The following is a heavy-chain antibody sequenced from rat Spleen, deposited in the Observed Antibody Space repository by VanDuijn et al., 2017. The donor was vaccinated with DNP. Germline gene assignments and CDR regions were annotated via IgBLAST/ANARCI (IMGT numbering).Heavy chain of an antibody. Sequence: EVQLVESDGGLVQPGRSLKLSCAVSGFTFSDYYMAWVRQAPAKGLEWVATLSYDGSSTYYRDSVKGRFIISRDNAKSTLYPRMNSLRSEDTATYYCTRMYTTDYWDFDYWGQGVMVTVSS. J-gene: IGHJ2*01. D-gene: IGHD1-6*01. CDR1: GFTFSDYY. CDR3: TRMYTTDYWDFDY. V-gene: IGHV5-7*01. CDR2: LSYDGSST.